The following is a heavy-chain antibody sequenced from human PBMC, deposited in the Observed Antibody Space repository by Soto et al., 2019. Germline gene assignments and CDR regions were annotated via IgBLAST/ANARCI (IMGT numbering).Heavy chain of an antibody. V-gene: IGHV3-73*01. CDR3: TSYYDSSGYQVGFDY. J-gene: IGHJ4*02. CDR1: GFTFSGSA. CDR2: IRSKANSYAT. D-gene: IGHD3-22*01. Sequence: PGGSLRLSCAASGFTFSGSAMHWVRQASGKGLEWVGRIRSKANSYATAYAASVKGRFTISRDDSKNTAYLQMNSLKTEDTAVYYCTSYYDSSGYQVGFDYWGQGTLVTVSS.